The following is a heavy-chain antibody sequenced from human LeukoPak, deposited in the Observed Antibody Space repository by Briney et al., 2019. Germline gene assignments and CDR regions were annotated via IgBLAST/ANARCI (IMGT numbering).Heavy chain of an antibody. CDR1: GGSISSYY. J-gene: IGHJ6*02. Sequence: SETLSLTCTVSGGSISSYYWSWVRQPPGKGLEWIGYIYYSGSTNYNPSLKSRVTISVDTSKNQFSLKLSSVTAADTAVYYCARVPQGDSSGYYTRFYGMEVWGQGTTVTVSS. CDR2: IYYSGST. V-gene: IGHV4-59*01. CDR3: ARVPQGDSSGYYTRFYGMEV. D-gene: IGHD3-22*01.